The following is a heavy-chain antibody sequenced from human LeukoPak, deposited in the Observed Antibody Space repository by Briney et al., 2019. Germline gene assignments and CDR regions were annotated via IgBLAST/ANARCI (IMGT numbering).Heavy chain of an antibody. CDR2: IYYSGST. CDR1: GGSISSSSYY. Sequence: SETLSLTCTVSGGSISSSSYYWSWIRQPPGKGLEWIGYIYYSGSTNYNPSLKSRVTISVDTSKNQFSLKLSSVTAADTAVYYCARGRGGYGDYWGQGTLVTVSS. D-gene: IGHD5-12*01. V-gene: IGHV4-61*01. CDR3: ARGRGGYGDY. J-gene: IGHJ4*02.